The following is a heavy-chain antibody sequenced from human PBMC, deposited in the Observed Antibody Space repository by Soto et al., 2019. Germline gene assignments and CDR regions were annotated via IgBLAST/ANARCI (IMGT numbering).Heavy chain of an antibody. CDR3: ARELGYCSSTSCYRPYSHYGMEG. Sequence: SDTLSLTCAVYGGSFSGYYWSWIRQPPGKGLEWIGEINHSGSTNYNPSLKSRVTISVDTSKNQFSLKLSSVTAADTAVYYCARELGYCSSTSCYRPYSHYGMEGWGPGTTVTV. CDR2: INHSGST. D-gene: IGHD2-2*01. V-gene: IGHV4-34*01. J-gene: IGHJ6*02. CDR1: GGSFSGYY.